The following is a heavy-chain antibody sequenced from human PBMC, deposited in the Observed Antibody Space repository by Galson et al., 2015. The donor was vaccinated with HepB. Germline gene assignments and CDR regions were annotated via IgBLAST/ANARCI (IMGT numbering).Heavy chain of an antibody. CDR3: AKGDSSIFGAFDI. D-gene: IGHD3-3*01. CDR1: GFTFSSYG. J-gene: IGHJ3*02. Sequence: SLRLSCAASGFTFSSYGMHWVRQAPGQGLEWVAVITYDGSNKYYADSVKGRFTISRDHSKNTLYLQMNSLRAEDTAVYYFAKGDSSIFGAFDIWGQVTMVTVSS. V-gene: IGHV3-30*18. CDR2: ITYDGSNK.